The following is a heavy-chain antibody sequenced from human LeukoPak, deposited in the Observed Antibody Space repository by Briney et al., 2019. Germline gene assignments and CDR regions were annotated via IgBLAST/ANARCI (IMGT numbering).Heavy chain of an antibody. CDR1: GGSTSSGNYY. J-gene: IGHJ4*02. CDR3: ARTILELWLPGAFDY. CDR2: ISSSGNT. D-gene: IGHD5-18*01. Sequence: SETLSLTCTVSGGSTSSGNYYWGWIRQPPGRGLEWIGGISSSGNTYYNPSLKSRITISIDTSKNQFSLKLSSVTAADTAVYYCARTILELWLPGAFDYWGQGTLVTVSS. V-gene: IGHV4-39*07.